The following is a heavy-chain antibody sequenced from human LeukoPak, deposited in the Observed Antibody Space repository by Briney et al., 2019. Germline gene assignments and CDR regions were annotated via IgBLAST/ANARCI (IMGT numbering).Heavy chain of an antibody. Sequence: SETLSLTCTVSGDSISSYYWSWIRQPPGKGLEWIGYIYYSGSTNYNPSLKSRVTISIDTSKNQFSLKLSSVTAADTAVYYCARGLAAPYDYWGQGTLVTVSS. D-gene: IGHD6-13*01. J-gene: IGHJ4*02. CDR3: ARGLAAPYDY. CDR1: GDSISSYY. V-gene: IGHV4-59*12. CDR2: IYYSGST.